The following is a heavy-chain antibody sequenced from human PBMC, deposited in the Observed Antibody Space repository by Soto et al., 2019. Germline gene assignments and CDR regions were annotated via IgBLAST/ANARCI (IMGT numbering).Heavy chain of an antibody. D-gene: IGHD6-19*01. J-gene: IGHJ4*02. V-gene: IGHV2-5*01. CDR3: APGTKYSSCWYLDY. CDR2: IYWYDDK. CDR1: GFSLSTSGVG. Sequence: QITLKEAGPTLVKPTQTLTLTCTFSGFSLSTSGVGVGWIRQPPGQALEWLALIYWYDDKRYSPSLKSRLTITKDTSKNQLVLTMNNMDPVDTATYYCAPGTKYSSCWYLDYWSQGTLVTVAS.